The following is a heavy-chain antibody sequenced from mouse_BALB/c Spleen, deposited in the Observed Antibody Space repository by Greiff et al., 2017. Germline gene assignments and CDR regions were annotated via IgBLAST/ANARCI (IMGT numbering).Heavy chain of an antibody. CDR3: AILVTTVHYAMDY. CDR1: GFTFSSYY. V-gene: IGHV5-6-2*01. J-gene: IGHJ4*01. Sequence: EVQRVESGGGLVKLGGSLKLSCAASGFTFSSYYMSWVRQTPEKRLELVAAINSNGGSTYYPDTVKGRFTISRDNAKNPLYLQMSSLKSEDTALYYCAILVTTVHYAMDYWGQGTSVTVSS. CDR2: INSNGGST. D-gene: IGHD1-1*01.